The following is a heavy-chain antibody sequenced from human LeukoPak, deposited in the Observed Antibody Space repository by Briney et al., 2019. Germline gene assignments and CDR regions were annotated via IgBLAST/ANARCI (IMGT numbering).Heavy chain of an antibody. CDR2: IFAGART. CDR1: NHSIIETDD. Sequence: PAETLSLTCLVSNHSIIETDDWGWIRQTPGKGLEGIGRIFAGARTDYTPSLERGVTISLDRSNNQFSLTMTSVTASDTASYHCVRVLDSGNTWYFFDLWGQGIRVVVS. J-gene: IGHJ4*02. CDR3: VRVLDSGNTWYFFDL. D-gene: IGHD1-1*01. V-gene: IGHV4-38-2*02.